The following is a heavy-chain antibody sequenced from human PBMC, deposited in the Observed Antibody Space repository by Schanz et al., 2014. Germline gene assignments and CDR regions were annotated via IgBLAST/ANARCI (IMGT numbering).Heavy chain of an antibody. CDR3: ARGSNLGSASTWALDY. CDR2: INPSSGDT. J-gene: IGHJ4*02. V-gene: IGHV1-2*02. CDR1: GYTFTSFA. Sequence: QVQLVQSGAEVKKPGASVKVSCKASGYTFTSFAMNWVRQAPGQGLEWMGWINPSSGDTDYAQKFQGRVTITRDTSISTAYMELSSLRSDDTAVYYCARGSNLGSASTWALDYWDQGTLVTVSS. D-gene: IGHD6-25*01.